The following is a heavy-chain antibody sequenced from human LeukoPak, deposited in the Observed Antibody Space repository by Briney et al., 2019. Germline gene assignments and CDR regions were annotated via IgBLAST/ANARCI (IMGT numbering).Heavy chain of an antibody. V-gene: IGHV5-51*01. Sequence: GESLKISCKVSGYSLTNYWIAWVRQLPGKGLEWMGIVFPADSDTRYSPSFQGQVTISADKSINTAYLQWNSLKASDTAIYYCARYDGGATADFWGQGTLGTVSS. CDR1: GYSLTNYW. J-gene: IGHJ4*02. CDR3: ARYDGGATADF. CDR2: VFPADSDT. D-gene: IGHD3-16*01.